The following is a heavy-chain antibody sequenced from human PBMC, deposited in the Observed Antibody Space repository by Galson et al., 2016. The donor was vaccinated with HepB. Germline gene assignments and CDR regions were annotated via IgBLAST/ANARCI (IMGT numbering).Heavy chain of an antibody. J-gene: IGHJ6*02. Sequence: TLSLTCAVSGGSISTFGYYWSWIRQHPGKGLEWIGDIYYSGKTYYNPSLKRRVLISTDTSKNQYTLKVSSVTAADAAVYYCARERSPVLRYFDRPRGGMHVWAKGPRSPSP. CDR3: ARERSPVLRYFDRPRGGMHV. CDR1: GGSISTFGYY. D-gene: IGHD3-9*01. CDR2: IYYSGKT. V-gene: IGHV4-31*11.